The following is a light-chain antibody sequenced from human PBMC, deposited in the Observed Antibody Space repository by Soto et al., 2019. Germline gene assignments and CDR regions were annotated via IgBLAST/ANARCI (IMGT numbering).Light chain of an antibody. Sequence: VVLTQSPLSLPVTLGQPASISCRSSQSLVHSDGNTYLSWFQQRPGQSPRRLIYKVSNWDSGVPDRFSGSGSGTDFTLKISRVEAEDVGFYYCMQATYWPWTFGPGTKVEIK. CDR3: MQATYWPWT. J-gene: IGKJ1*01. CDR1: QSLVHSDGNTY. V-gene: IGKV2-30*02. CDR2: KVS.